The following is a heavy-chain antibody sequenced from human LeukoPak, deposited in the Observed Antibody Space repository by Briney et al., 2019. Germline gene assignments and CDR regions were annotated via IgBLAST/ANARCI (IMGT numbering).Heavy chain of an antibody. CDR2: IYSGGST. CDR1: GLTVSSNY. Sequence: GGSLRLSCAASGLTVSSNYMTWVRQAPGKGLEGVSVIYSGGSTYYAASVKGRFTISRDNSKNTLYLQMNSLRAEDTAVYYCARRGIYYYYMDVWGKGTTVTVSS. J-gene: IGHJ6*03. CDR3: ARRGIYYYYMDV. D-gene: IGHD3-10*01. V-gene: IGHV3-66*02.